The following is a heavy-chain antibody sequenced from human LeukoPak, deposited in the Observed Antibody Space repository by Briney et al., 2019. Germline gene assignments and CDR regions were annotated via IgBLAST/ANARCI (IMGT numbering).Heavy chain of an antibody. D-gene: IGHD2-2*01. CDR1: GFTFRNYG. CDR2: IWYEGNNK. Sequence: GGSLRLSCIASGFTFRNYGMSWVRQAPGKGLEWVALIWYEGNNKKYADSVKGRITISRDNSKNTLYLEMNSLRAEDTAVYYCARGWGSSIYASAFDIWGQGTMVTISS. V-gene: IGHV3-33*08. J-gene: IGHJ3*02. CDR3: ARGWGSSIYASAFDI.